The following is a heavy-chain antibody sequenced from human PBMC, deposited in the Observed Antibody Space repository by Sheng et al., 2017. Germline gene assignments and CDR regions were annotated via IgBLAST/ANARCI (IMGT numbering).Heavy chain of an antibody. V-gene: IGHV3-33*01. CDR2: IWYDGSNK. D-gene: IGHD6-13*01. CDR3: ARDSYEHGSWHFDY. Sequence: ESGGGVVQPGRSLRLSCAASGFTFSSYGMHWVRQAPGKGLEWVAVIWYDGSNKYYADSVKGRFTISRDNSKNTLYLQMNSLRAEDTAVYYCARDSYEHGSWHFDYWGQGTLVTVSS. J-gene: IGHJ4*02. CDR1: GFTFSSYG.